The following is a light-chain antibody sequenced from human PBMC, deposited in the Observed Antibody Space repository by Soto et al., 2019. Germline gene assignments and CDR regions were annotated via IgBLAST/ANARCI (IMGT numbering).Light chain of an antibody. Sequence: DIQMTQSPSSLSASVGDRVTITCQANHDISDYLNWYQQKPGKAPNLLIYDTSNLKTGVPSRFSGSGSGIDFTLTINNLQPEDVATYYCQQYDNLPLTFGGGTKVELK. CDR2: DTS. CDR1: HDISDY. V-gene: IGKV1-33*01. J-gene: IGKJ4*01. CDR3: QQYDNLPLT.